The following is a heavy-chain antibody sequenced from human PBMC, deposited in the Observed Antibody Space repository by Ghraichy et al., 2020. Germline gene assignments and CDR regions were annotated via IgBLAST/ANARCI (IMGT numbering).Heavy chain of an antibody. D-gene: IGHD4-17*01. CDR2: ISGSGGST. CDR1: GFTFSSYA. CDR3: AKFIWSGTTVTTLAPRDY. J-gene: IGHJ4*02. V-gene: IGHV3-23*01. Sequence: GGSLRLSCAASGFTFSSYAMSWVRQAPGKGLEWVSAISGSGGSTYYADSVKGRFTISRDNSKNTLYLQMNSLRAEDTAVYYCAKFIWSGTTVTTLAPRDYWGQGTLVTVSS.